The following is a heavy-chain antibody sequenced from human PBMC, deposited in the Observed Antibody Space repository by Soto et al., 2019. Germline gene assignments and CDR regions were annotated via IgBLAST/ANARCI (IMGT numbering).Heavy chain of an antibody. CDR1: GGSISSYY. V-gene: IGHV4-59*08. CDR2: ISDSGST. CDR3: ARRIKYYYAMDV. Sequence: SETLSLTCTVSGGSISSYYWSWIRQPPGKGLEWIGYISDSGSTNYNPSLKSRDTISVDTSNNQLSLKLSSVTAANTAVYYCARRIKYYYAMDVWGQGTTVTVSS. J-gene: IGHJ6*02. D-gene: IGHD2-15*01.